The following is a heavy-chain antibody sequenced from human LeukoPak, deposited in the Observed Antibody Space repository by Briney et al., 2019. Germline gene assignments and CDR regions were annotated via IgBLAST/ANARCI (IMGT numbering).Heavy chain of an antibody. D-gene: IGHD4-23*01. CDR2: TNSDGRST. Sequence: GGSLRLSCAASGFTFSSYWMHWVRQAPGKGLVWVSRTNSDGRSTNYADSVKGRFTISRDNAKNTPYLQMNSLRAEDTAVYYCARGLYGGYGMDVWGQGTTVTVSS. V-gene: IGHV3-74*01. CDR1: GFTFSSYW. J-gene: IGHJ6*02. CDR3: ARGLYGGYGMDV.